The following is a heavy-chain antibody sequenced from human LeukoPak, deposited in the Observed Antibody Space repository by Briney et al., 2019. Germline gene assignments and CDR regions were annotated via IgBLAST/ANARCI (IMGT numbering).Heavy chain of an antibody. CDR3: ARSIQLWSDAFDI. Sequence: SETLSLTCAVYGGSFSGYYWSWIRQPPGKGLEWIGEINHSGSTNYNPSLKSRVTISVDTSKNQFSLKLSSVTAADTAVYYCARSIQLWSDAFDIWGQGTMVTVSS. CDR1: GGSFSGYY. D-gene: IGHD5-18*01. J-gene: IGHJ3*02. CDR2: INHSGST. V-gene: IGHV4-34*01.